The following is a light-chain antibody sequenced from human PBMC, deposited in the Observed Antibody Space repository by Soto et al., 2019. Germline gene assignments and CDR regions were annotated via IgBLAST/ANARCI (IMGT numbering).Light chain of an antibody. CDR1: NIGSKN. J-gene: IGLJ1*01. CDR2: RDS. V-gene: IGLV3-9*01. Sequence: ELTQPLSVSVALGQTARITCGGNNIGSKNVHWYQQKPGQAPVLVIYRDSNRPSGIPERFSGSNSGNTATLTISRAQAGDEADYYCQVWDSSTGVFGTGTKLTVL. CDR3: QVWDSSTGV.